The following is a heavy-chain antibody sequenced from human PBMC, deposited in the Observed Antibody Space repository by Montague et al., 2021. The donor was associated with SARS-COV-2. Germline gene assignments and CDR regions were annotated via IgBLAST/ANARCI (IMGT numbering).Heavy chain of an antibody. V-gene: IGHV4-34*01. CDR1: GGSFSAYY. Sequence: SETLSLTCDVYGGSFSAYYWSWVRQPPGKGLEWIGEIHPNGNTSYNPSLMSRVTLSVDTSNNPFSLKLTSVTAADTAIYYCASHPVFQQLYYWGQGTLVSVSS. J-gene: IGHJ4*02. CDR2: IHPNGNT. CDR3: ASHPVFQQLYY. D-gene: IGHD1-1*01.